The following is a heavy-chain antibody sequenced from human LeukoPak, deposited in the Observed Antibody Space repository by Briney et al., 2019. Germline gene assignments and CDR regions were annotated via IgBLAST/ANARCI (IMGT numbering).Heavy chain of an antibody. J-gene: IGHJ4*02. D-gene: IGHD3-10*01. CDR2: IRYDGSNK. CDR1: GFTFSSYG. CDR3: ANYGNYYGSGSYYKGLNY. V-gene: IGHV3-30*02. Sequence: GGSLRLSCAASGFTFSSYGMHWVRQAPGKGLEWVAFIRYDGSNKYYADSVKGRFTISRDNSKNTLYLQMNSLRAEDTAVYYCANYGNYYGSGSYYKGLNYWGQGTLVTVSS.